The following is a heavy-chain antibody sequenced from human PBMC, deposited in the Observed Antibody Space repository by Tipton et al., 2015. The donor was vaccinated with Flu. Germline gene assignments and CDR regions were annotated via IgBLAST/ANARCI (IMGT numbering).Heavy chain of an antibody. V-gene: IGHV4-61*02. Sequence: TLSLTCSVSGGSIGGDSYYWNWIRQPAGRGLGWIGLVYANGATFYSPSFRGRVTISTDTSKNQFTVMLASVTAADTADYYCARGRLSGTGARGHFDFWGKGALGSVSS. CDR1: GGSIGGDSYY. D-gene: IGHD2-8*02. CDR3: ARGRLSGTGARGHFDF. J-gene: IGHJ4*02. CDR2: VYANGAT.